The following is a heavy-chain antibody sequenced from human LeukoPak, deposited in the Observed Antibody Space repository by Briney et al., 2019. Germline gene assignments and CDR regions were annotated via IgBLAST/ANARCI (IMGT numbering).Heavy chain of an antibody. D-gene: IGHD4-17*01. CDR1: GFTFSSYG. CDR2: IRYDGSNK. CDR3: AKQAFYGDYEGMIGY. V-gene: IGHV3-30*02. J-gene: IGHJ4*02. Sequence: TGGSLSLSCAASGFTFSSYGMHWVRQAPGKGLEWLAFIRYDGSNKYYADSVKGRFTISRDNSKNTLYLQMSSLRAEDRAVYYCAKQAFYGDYEGMIGYWGQGTLVTVSS.